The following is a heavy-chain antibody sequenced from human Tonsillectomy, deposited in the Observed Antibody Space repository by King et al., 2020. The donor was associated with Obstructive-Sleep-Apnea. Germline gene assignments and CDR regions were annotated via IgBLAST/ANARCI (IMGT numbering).Heavy chain of an antibody. Sequence: VQLVESGGGVVQPGRSLRLSCAASGFTFSSYPMHWVRQAPGKGLEWVSVISYDGNHKYYADSVKGRFTISRDNSKKTLYLHLNILRTEDTAVYYCATEYQVPLDYWGQGTLVTVSS. D-gene: IGHD2-2*01. J-gene: IGHJ4*02. V-gene: IGHV3-30*04. CDR1: GFTFSSYP. CDR2: ISYDGNHK. CDR3: ATEYQVPLDY.